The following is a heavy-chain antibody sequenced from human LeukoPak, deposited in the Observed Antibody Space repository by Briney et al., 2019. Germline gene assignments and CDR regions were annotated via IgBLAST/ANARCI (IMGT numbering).Heavy chain of an antibody. J-gene: IGHJ4*02. CDR3: VRGYIVFDY. CDR1: GGSISSYY. D-gene: IGHD1-1*01. CDR2: LYYSGST. Sequence: SETLSLTCTVSGGSISSYYWSWLRQPPGKGLEWIGYLYYSGSTNYNPSLKSRVTISVDTSKNQFSLKLSSVTAADTAVYYCVRGYIVFDYWGQGTLVTVSS. V-gene: IGHV4-59*01.